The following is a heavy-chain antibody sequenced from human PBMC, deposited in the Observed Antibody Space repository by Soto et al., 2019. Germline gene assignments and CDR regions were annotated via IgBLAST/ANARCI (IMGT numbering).Heavy chain of an antibody. CDR3: ARPHRDGYNLYYCGY. D-gene: IGHD5-12*01. CDR1: GGTFSSYA. CDR2: IIPICGTA. V-gene: IGHV1-69*01. Sequence: QVQLVQSGAEVKQPGSSVKVSCKASGGTFSSYAISWVRQAPGQVLEWMGGIIPICGTANYAQKFQGRVMITADEYPSTDYMELSSLRSADTAVYYCARPHRDGYNLYYCGYWGQGTLVTVSS. J-gene: IGHJ4*02.